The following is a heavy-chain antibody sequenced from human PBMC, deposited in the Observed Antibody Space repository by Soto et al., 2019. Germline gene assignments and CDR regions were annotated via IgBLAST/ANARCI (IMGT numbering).Heavy chain of an antibody. CDR2: IYTSGST. V-gene: IGHV4-4*07. D-gene: IGHD2-2*01. Sequence: LSETLSLTCTVSGGSISSYYWSWIRQPAGKGLEWIGRIYTSGSTNYNPSLKSRVTMSVDTSKNQFSLKLSSVTAADTAVYYCARGSLGYCSSTSCPGWFDPWGQGTLVTVSS. CDR1: GGSISSYY. J-gene: IGHJ5*02. CDR3: ARGSLGYCSSTSCPGWFDP.